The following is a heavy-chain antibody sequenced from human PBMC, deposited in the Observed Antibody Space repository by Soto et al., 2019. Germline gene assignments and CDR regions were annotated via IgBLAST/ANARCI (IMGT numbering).Heavy chain of an antibody. V-gene: IGHV4-59*11. CDR1: GGSISNHY. CDR2: IYYNGNT. J-gene: IGHJ4*02. Sequence: QVQLQESGPGLVKPSETLSLTCSVSGGSISNHYWNWIRQPPGKGLEWIGYIYYNGNTNSNPSLKSRVTMAVDTSRNQISLKLTTVTAADTAVYYCTRANWYSEYWGQGTLVTVSS. CDR3: TRANWYSEY. D-gene: IGHD7-27*01.